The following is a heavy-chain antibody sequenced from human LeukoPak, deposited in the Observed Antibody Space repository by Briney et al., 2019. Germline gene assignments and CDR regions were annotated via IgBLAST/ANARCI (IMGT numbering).Heavy chain of an antibody. CDR1: GFTCSNYA. D-gene: IGHD2-2*01. J-gene: IGHJ4*02. V-gene: IGHV3-23*01. CDR2: VGGSGVKT. CDR3: AKRGDCSGTCTYDY. Sequence: GGSLILSFSASGFTCSNYAIHLCGPSPGHGLNLLSIVGGSGVKTYYADSVKGRFTISRDNSKNTVYLQMNSLRAEDTAVYYCAKRGDCSGTCTYDYWGQGTLVTVSS.